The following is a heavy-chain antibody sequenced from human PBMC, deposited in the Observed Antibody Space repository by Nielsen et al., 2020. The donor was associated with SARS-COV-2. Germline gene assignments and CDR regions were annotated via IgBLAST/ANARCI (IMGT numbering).Heavy chain of an antibody. CDR3: ARDSSVVGPRGMDV. D-gene: IGHD1-26*01. V-gene: IGHV3-21*01. CDR2: ISSSSSYI. Sequence: GESLKISCAASGFTFSSYSMNWVRQAPGKGLEWVSSISSSSSYIYYADSVKGRFTISRDNAKNSLYLQMNSLRAEDTAVYYCARDSSVVGPRGMDVWGQGTTVTVSS. CDR1: GFTFSSYS. J-gene: IGHJ6*02.